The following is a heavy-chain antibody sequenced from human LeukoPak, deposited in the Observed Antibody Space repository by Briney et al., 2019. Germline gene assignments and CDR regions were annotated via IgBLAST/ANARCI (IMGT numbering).Heavy chain of an antibody. D-gene: IGHD6-13*01. CDR3: ARGIGSSWGGVYYYYYYGMDV. J-gene: IGHJ6*02. Sequence: PGGSLRLSCAASGFTFSSYGMHWVRQAPGKGLEWVAVIWYDGSNKYYADSVKGRFTISRDNSKNTLYLQMNSLRAEDTAVYYCARGIGSSWGGVYYYYYYGMDVWGQGTTVTVSS. V-gene: IGHV3-33*01. CDR2: IWYDGSNK. CDR1: GFTFSSYG.